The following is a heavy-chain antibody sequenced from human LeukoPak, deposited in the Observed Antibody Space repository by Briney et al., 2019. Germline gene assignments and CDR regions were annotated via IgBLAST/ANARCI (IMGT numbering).Heavy chain of an antibody. CDR3: AREPLGIRWFDP. V-gene: IGHV4-61*02. D-gene: IGHD7-27*01. CDR2: IYTSGST. J-gene: IGHJ5*02. Sequence: PSQTLSLTCTVSGGSISSGSYYWSWIRQRAGKGLEWIGRIYTSGSTNYNPSLKSRVTISVDTSKNQFSLKLSSVTAADTAVYYCAREPLGIRWFDPWGQGTLVTVSS. CDR1: GGSISSGSYY.